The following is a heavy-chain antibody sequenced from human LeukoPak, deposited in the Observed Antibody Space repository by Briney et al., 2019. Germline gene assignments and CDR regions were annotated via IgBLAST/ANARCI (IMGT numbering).Heavy chain of an antibody. CDR1: GFTFSSYA. V-gene: IGHV3-64*01. CDR3: AKATYYDFWSGYYLDY. D-gene: IGHD3-3*01. CDR2: ISSNGGST. Sequence: GGSLRLSCAASGFTFSSYAMHWVRQAPGKGLEYVSAISSNGGSTYYANSVKGRFTISRDNSKNTLYLQMNSLRAEDTAVYYCAKATYYDFWSGYYLDYWGQGTLVTVSS. J-gene: IGHJ4*02.